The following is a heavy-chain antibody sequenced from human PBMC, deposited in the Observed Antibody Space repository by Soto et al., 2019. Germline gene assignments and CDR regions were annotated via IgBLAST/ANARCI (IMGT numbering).Heavy chain of an antibody. CDR1: GFTFSSYA. CDR3: AKPIPERYFDWLPPFDY. V-gene: IGHV3-23*01. J-gene: IGHJ4*02. Sequence: GGSLRLSCAASGFTFSSYAMSWVRQAPGKGLEWVSAISGSGGSTYYADSVKGRFTISRDNSKNTLYLQMNSLRAEDTAVYYCAKPIPERYFDWLPPFDYWGQGTLVTVSS. CDR2: ISGSGGST. D-gene: IGHD3-9*01.